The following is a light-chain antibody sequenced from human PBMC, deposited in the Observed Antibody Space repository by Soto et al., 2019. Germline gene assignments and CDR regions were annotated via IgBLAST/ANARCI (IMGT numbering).Light chain of an antibody. V-gene: IGLV1-40*01. CDR1: SSNIGAGYD. J-gene: IGLJ1*01. CDR3: QSYDSRLSGYV. Sequence: QSVLTQPPSVSGAPGRRVTISCTWSSSNIGAGYDVHWYMQLPGTAPKLLVYTNNNRPSGVPDRFSGSKSGTSASLAITGLQAEDEADYYCQSYDSRLSGYVFGSGPKVTAL. CDR2: TNN.